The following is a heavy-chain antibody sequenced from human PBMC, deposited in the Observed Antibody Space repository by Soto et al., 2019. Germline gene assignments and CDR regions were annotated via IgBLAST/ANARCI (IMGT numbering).Heavy chain of an antibody. Sequence: GGSLRLSCAASGFTFDDYGMSWVRQAPGKGLEWVSGINWNGGSTGYADSVKGRFTISRDNAKNSLYLQMNSLRAEDTALYHCARDRVNWGTRGDAFGIWGQGTMVTVSS. V-gene: IGHV3-20*01. D-gene: IGHD7-27*01. J-gene: IGHJ3*02. CDR3: ARDRVNWGTRGDAFGI. CDR1: GFTFDDYG. CDR2: INWNGGST.